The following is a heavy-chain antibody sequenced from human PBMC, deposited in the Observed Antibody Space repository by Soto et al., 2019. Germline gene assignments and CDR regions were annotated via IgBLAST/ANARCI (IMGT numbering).Heavy chain of an antibody. Sequence: PFETLSLTCTVSGGSISTYYCNWIRQSAGKGLEWIGRIDTSGSTNYNPSLKSRVTMSVDTSKEQFSLKLSSVTAADTAVYYCARGGHDFWSGPFDYWGQGALVTVSS. CDR1: GGSISTYY. D-gene: IGHD3-3*01. CDR2: IDTSGST. CDR3: ARGGHDFWSGPFDY. J-gene: IGHJ4*02. V-gene: IGHV4-4*07.